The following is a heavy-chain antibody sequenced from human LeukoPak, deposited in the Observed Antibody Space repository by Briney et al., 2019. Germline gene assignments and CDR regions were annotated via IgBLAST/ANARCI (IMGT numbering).Heavy chain of an antibody. CDR1: GFTFDDYA. CDR3: AKDRNYDSSGSWDY. Sequence: GRSLRLSCAASGFTFDDYAMHWVRQAPGKGLEWVSGISWNSGSIGYADSVKGRFTISRDNAKNSLYLQMNSLRAEDTALYYCAKDRNYDSSGSWDYWGQGTLVTVSS. V-gene: IGHV3-9*01. CDR2: ISWNSGSI. D-gene: IGHD3-22*01. J-gene: IGHJ4*02.